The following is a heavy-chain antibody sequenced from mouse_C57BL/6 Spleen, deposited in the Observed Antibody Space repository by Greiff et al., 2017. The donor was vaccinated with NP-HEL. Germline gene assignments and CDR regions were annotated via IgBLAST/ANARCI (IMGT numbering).Heavy chain of an antibody. Sequence: VQLQQSGAELARPGASVKMSCKASGYTFTSYTMHWVKQRPGQGLEWIGYINPSSGYTKYNQKFKDKATLTADKSSSTAYMQLRSLTSEDSAVYYCVPLMDYFDYWGQGTTLTVSS. D-gene: IGHD1-1*02. CDR1: GYTFTSYT. V-gene: IGHV1-4*01. CDR3: VPLMDYFDY. CDR2: INPSSGYT. J-gene: IGHJ2*01.